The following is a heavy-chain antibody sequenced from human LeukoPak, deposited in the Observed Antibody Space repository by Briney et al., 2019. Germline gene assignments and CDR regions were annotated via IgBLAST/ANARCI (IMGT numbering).Heavy chain of an antibody. D-gene: IGHD6-6*01. CDR3: ARGAQPRITEYSSSSPPGVDY. V-gene: IGHV3-20*04. CDR2: INWNGGST. Sequence: PGGSLRLSCAASGFTFDDYGMSWVRQAPGKGLEWVSGINWNGGSTGYADSVKGRFTISRDNAKNSLYLQMNSLRAEDTALYYCARGAQPRITEYSSSSPPGVDYWGQGTLVTVSS. CDR1: GFTFDDYG. J-gene: IGHJ4*02.